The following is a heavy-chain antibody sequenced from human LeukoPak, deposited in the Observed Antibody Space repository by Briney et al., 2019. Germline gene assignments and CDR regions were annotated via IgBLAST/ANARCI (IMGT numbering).Heavy chain of an antibody. J-gene: IGHJ4*02. CDR1: GFTFSSYE. CDR2: ISSSGSTI. CDR3: ARDHDIGAAGYYFDY. D-gene: IGHD6-13*01. Sequence: GGSLRLSCAASGFTFSSYEMNWVRQAPGKGLEWVSYISSSGSTIYYADSVKGRFTISRDNAKNSLYLQMNSLRAEDTAVYYCARDHDIGAAGYYFDYRGQGTLVPVSS. V-gene: IGHV3-48*03.